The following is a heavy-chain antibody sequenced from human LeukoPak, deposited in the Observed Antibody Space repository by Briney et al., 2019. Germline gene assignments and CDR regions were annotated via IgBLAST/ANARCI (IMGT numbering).Heavy chain of an antibody. CDR1: GGSFSGYY. Sequence: PSETLSLTCAVYGGSFSGYYWSWIRQPPGKGLEWRGEINHSGSTNYNPSLKSRFTISVDTSKNPFSLKLSSVTAADTAVYYCASCWGPAAGTSCWFDPWGQGTLVTVSS. J-gene: IGHJ5*02. CDR3: ASCWGPAAGTSCWFDP. D-gene: IGHD6-13*01. CDR2: INHSGST. V-gene: IGHV4-34*01.